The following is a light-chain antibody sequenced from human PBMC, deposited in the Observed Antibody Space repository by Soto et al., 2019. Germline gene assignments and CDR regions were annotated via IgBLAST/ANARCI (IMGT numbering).Light chain of an antibody. CDR3: QQYGLSPRT. CDR1: QSVSSS. V-gene: IGKV3-15*01. CDR2: GAS. J-gene: IGKJ1*01. Sequence: DMVMTQSPATLSVSPGERATLSCRASQSVSSSLAWYQQKPGRSPRLLIYGASTRAIGIPARFSGSGSGTEFTLTISRLEPEDFAVYYCQQYGLSPRTFGRGTKVEIK.